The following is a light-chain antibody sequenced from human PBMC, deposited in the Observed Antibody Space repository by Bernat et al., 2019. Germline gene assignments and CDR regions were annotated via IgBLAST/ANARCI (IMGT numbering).Light chain of an antibody. Sequence: SYELTQPPAVSVSPGQTARITCSGDALPKKYAYWYQQKSGQAPVLVIYEDSKRPSGIPERFSGSSSGTMATWTISGAQVEDEADYYCYSTDSSGNHCVCGTGTKVTVL. V-gene: IGLV3-10*01. CDR2: EDS. CDR3: YSTDSSGNHCV. CDR1: ALPKKY. J-gene: IGLJ1*01.